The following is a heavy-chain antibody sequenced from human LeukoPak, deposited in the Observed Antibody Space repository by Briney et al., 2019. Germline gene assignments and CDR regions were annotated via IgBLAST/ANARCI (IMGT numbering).Heavy chain of an antibody. J-gene: IGHJ3*02. Sequence: ASVKVSCKASGYTFTTSDINWVRQAPGQGLQWMGWMNPNSGNADYAQKFQGRVTMTRSTSINTASMELSSLRSEDTAVYYCARGSSRSFDIWGLGTMVTVSS. CDR2: MNPNSGNA. CDR3: ARGSSRSFDI. CDR1: GYTFTTSD. D-gene: IGHD3-10*01. V-gene: IGHV1-8*01.